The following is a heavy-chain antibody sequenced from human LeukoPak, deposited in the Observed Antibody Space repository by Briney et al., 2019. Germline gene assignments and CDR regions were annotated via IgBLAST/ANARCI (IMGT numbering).Heavy chain of an antibody. CDR1: GFTFSDYY. CDR3: ARDRYGSESYYSFDY. CDR2: ISSSGYSI. Sequence: PGGSLRLSCAASGFTFSDYYMGWIRQAPGKGLEWVSYISSSGYSIYSADSVKGRFSISRDNAKNSLYLQMNSLRAEDTAVYYCARDRYGSESYYSFDYWGQGTLVTVSS. J-gene: IGHJ4*02. D-gene: IGHD3-10*01. V-gene: IGHV3-11*01.